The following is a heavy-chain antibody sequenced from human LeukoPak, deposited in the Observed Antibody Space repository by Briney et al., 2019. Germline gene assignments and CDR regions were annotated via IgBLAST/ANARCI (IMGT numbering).Heavy chain of an antibody. CDR1: GYIFIGYY. CDR2: INLSTGDT. CDR3: AIWAGGNAPVASFDY. J-gene: IGHJ4*02. V-gene: IGHV1-2*02. D-gene: IGHD3-16*01. Sequence: ASVKVSCKPSGYIFIGYYMHWMRQAPGQGLEWMGWINLSTGDTNYAQKFQGRVTMTRDTSIRTAYMEMSRLRYDDTALYHCAIWAGGNAPVASFDYWGQGTLVTVSS.